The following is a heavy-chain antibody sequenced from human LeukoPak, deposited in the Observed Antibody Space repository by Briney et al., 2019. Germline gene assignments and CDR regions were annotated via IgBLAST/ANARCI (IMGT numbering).Heavy chain of an antibody. J-gene: IGHJ4*02. CDR1: GFTFSSYG. Sequence: PGGSLRLSCAASGFTFSSYGMHWVRQAPGKGLEWVAVIWYDGSNKYYADSVKGRFTISRDNSKNTLYLQMNSLRAEDTAVYYCAKEIKGKDSSGWYPLDYWGQGTLVTVSS. D-gene: IGHD6-19*01. CDR2: IWYDGSNK. CDR3: AKEIKGKDSSGWYPLDY. V-gene: IGHV3-33*06.